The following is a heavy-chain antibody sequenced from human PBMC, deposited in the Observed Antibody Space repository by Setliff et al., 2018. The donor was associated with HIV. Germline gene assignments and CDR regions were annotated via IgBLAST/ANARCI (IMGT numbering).Heavy chain of an antibody. Sequence: ASVKVSCKVSGYTLTELSMHWVRQAPGKGLEWMGSFDPEDGETTYAQKFQGRVTMTEDTSTDTAYMELSSLRSEDTAVCYCATDRPTYYDYVWGSPNGRKAFDIWGQGTMVTVSS. V-gene: IGHV1-24*01. CDR3: ATDRPTYYDYVWGSPNGRKAFDI. CDR2: FDPEDGET. CDR1: GYTLTELS. J-gene: IGHJ3*02. D-gene: IGHD3-16*01.